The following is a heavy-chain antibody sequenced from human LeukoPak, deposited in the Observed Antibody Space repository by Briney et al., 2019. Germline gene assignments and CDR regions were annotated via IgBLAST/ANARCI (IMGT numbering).Heavy chain of an antibody. J-gene: IGHJ3*02. CDR1: GFTFDDYG. Sequence: PGGSLRLSCAASGFTFDDYGMSWVRQAPGKGLEWVSGINWNGGSTGYADSVKGRFTISRNNAKNSLYLQMSSLRAEDTALYHCASFPHKTGYHRPPSNDAFDIWGQGTMVTVSS. CDR3: ASFPHKTGYHRPPSNDAFDI. CDR2: INWNGGST. D-gene: IGHD3-9*01. V-gene: IGHV3-20*01.